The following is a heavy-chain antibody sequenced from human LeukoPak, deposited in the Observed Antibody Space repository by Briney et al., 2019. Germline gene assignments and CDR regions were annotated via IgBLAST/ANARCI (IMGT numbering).Heavy chain of an antibody. CDR1: GFTFSDYY. V-gene: IGHV3-11*01. D-gene: IGHD3-22*01. CDR3: AKDKPIYYYDSRRSSPF. J-gene: IGHJ4*02. Sequence: GGSLRLSCAASGFTFSDYYMSWIRQAPGKGLEWLSYISGSGNNVYYADSVKGRFTISRDNAKKLLYLEMNSLRAEDTAVYYCAKDKPIYYYDSRRSSPFWGQGTLVTVSS. CDR2: ISGSGNNV.